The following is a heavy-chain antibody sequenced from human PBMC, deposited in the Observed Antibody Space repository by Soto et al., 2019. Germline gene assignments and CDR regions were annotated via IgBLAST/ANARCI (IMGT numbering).Heavy chain of an antibody. CDR2: IWYDGSNK. J-gene: IGHJ6*02. CDR3: ARLLHYGMDV. Sequence: GGSRRLCSRASGVTFGSYGMHGVRQAPGKGLEWVAVIWYDGSNKHYADSVKGRFTISRDNSKNTLYMQVNSLRAEDTAVYYCARLLHYGMDVWGQGT. D-gene: IGHD3-3*01. CDR1: GVTFGSYG. V-gene: IGHV3-33*01.